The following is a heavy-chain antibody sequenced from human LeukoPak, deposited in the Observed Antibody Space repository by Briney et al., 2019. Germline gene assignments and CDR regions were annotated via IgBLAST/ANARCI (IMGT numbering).Heavy chain of an antibody. CDR1: GYTFTGYY. D-gene: IGHD2-15*01. CDR3: ARGYCSGGSCYSVENWFDP. Sequence: GASVKVSCKAAGYTFTGYYMFWVRQAPGQGLEWMRRIIPNSGGTNYAQKFQGRVTMTRDTSISTAYMELSRLRSDDTAVYYCARGYCSGGSCYSVENWFDPWGQGTLVTVSS. J-gene: IGHJ5*02. CDR2: IIPNSGGT. V-gene: IGHV1-2*06.